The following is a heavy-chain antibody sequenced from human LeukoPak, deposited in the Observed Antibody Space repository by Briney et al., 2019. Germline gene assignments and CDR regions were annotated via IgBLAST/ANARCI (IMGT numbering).Heavy chain of an antibody. CDR1: GFTFSSYA. J-gene: IGHJ4*02. CDR3: AKDPRPSLLRSFGVVFDY. CDR2: ISGSGGST. Sequence: PGGSLRLSCAASGFTFSSYAMSWVRQAPGKGLEWVSAISGSGGSTYYADSVKGRFTISRDNPKNTLYLQMNSLRAEDTAVYYCAKDPRPSLLRSFGVVFDYWGQGTLVTVSS. V-gene: IGHV3-23*01. D-gene: IGHD3-3*01.